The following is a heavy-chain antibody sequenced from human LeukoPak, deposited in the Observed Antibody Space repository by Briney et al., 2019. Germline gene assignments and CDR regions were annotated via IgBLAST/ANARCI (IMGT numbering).Heavy chain of an antibody. Sequence: PSGTLSLTCAVSGGSISSSNWWSWVRPPPGKGLEWIGEIYHSGSTNYNPSLKSRVTISVDKSKNQFSLKLSSVTAADTAVYYCARAPIAAAGTGGAFDIWGQGTMVTVSS. J-gene: IGHJ3*02. D-gene: IGHD6-13*01. CDR2: IYHSGST. CDR1: GGSISSSNW. CDR3: ARAPIAAAGTGGAFDI. V-gene: IGHV4-4*02.